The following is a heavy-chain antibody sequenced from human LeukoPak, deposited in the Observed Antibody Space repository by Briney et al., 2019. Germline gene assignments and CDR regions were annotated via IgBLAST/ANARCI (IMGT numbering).Heavy chain of an antibody. CDR2: ISGSGGST. J-gene: IGHJ4*02. D-gene: IGHD4-23*01. Sequence: PGGSLRLSCAASGFTFRTYAMSWVRQAPGKGLEWVSGISGSGGSTYYADSVKGRFTISRDNSKNTLYLQMNSLRAEDTAVYYCARDLDYGGNRHPFDYWGQGTLVTVSS. V-gene: IGHV3-23*01. CDR3: ARDLDYGGNRHPFDY. CDR1: GFTFRTYA.